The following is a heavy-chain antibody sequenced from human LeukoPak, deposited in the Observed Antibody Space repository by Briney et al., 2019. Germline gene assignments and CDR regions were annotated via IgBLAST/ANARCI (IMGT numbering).Heavy chain of an antibody. CDR2: ISGSGGST. D-gene: IGHD5-12*01. CDR1: GFTFSSYA. V-gene: IGHV3-23*01. J-gene: IGHJ4*02. Sequence: PGGSLRLSCAASGFTFSSYAMSWVRQAPGKGLEWVSAISGSGGSTYYADSVKGRFTISRDNSKNTLYLQMNSLRAEDTAVYYCAKDWPIVATPGDGYYFDYWGQGTLVTVSS. CDR3: AKDWPIVATPGDGYYFDY.